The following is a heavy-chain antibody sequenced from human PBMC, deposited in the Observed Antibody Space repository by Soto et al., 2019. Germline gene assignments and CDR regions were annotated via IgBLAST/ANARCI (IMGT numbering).Heavy chain of an antibody. J-gene: IGHJ3*02. V-gene: IGHV4-30-4*01. Sequence: SETLSLTCTVSGGSISSGDYYWSWIRQPPGKGLEWIGYIYYSGSTYYNPSLKSRVTISVDTSKNQFSLKLSSVTAADTAVYYCARSITMIVVATRGAFDIWGQGTMVTVSS. CDR3: ARSITMIVVATRGAFDI. D-gene: IGHD3-22*01. CDR2: IYYSGST. CDR1: GGSISSGDYY.